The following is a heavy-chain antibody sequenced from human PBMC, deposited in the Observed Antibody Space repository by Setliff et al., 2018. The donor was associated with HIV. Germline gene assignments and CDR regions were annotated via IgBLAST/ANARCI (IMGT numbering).Heavy chain of an antibody. CDR3: AREDRHDKAYYNFWSGYSPFDY. CDR1: GVSIRTYY. D-gene: IGHD3-3*01. V-gene: IGHV4-59*01. CDR2: TYYGGST. J-gene: IGHJ4*02. Sequence: SETLSLTCTVSGVSIRTYYWSWVRQVPGKGPEWIGHTYYGGSTDYNIYNPSLRSRVTISVDIYRKQLSLNLKSVTTADTAVYYCAREDRHDKAYYNFWSGYSPFDYWGQGTLVTVSS.